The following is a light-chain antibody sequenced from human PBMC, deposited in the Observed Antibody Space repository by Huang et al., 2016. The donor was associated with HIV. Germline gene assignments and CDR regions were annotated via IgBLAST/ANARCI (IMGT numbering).Light chain of an antibody. CDR3: MEALKTPYT. CDR2: LGS. Sequence: DIVMIQSPLSLPVSPGEPASISCRSSQSLLHTNAYNYLDWYLQKPGQSPPLLIYLGSSRASGVPDRFSGGGSGTRFSLNISRVEAEDAGIYYCMEALKTPYTFGQGTKLEIK. J-gene: IGKJ2*01. CDR1: QSLLHTNAYNY. V-gene: IGKV2-28*01.